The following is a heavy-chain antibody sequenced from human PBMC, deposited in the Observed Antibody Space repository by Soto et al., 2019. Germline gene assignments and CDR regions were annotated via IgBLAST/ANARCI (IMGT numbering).Heavy chain of an antibody. Sequence: SVKVSCKASGGTFSSYAISWVRQAPGQGLEWMGGIIPIFGTANYAQKFQGRVTITADESTSTAYMELSSLRSEDTAVYYCARGRDYATRRQLEFDYWGQGTPVTVSS. V-gene: IGHV1-69*13. CDR1: GGTFSSYA. D-gene: IGHD2-8*01. CDR3: ARGRDYATRRQLEFDY. J-gene: IGHJ4*02. CDR2: IIPIFGTA.